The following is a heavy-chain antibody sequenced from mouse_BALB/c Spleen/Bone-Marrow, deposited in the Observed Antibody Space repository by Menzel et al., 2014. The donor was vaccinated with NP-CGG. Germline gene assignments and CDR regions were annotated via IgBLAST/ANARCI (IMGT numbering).Heavy chain of an antibody. CDR1: GYTFTNYY. J-gene: IGHJ2*01. V-gene: IGHV1S56*01. Sequence: VKLMESGPELVKPGASVRISCKASGYTFTNYYIHWVKQRPGQGLEWIGWIYPGNVNTKYNEKFKGKATLTADKSSSTAYMQLSSLTSEDSAVYFCATYDYWGQGTTLTVSS. CDR2: IYPGNVNT. CDR3: ATYDY.